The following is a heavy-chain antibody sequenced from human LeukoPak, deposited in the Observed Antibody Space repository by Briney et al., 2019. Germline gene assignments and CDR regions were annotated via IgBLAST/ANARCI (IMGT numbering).Heavy chain of an antibody. CDR1: GFTFSSYW. D-gene: IGHD3-10*01. CDR2: IKQDGSEK. J-gene: IGHJ5*02. V-gene: IGHV3-7*05. Sequence: GGSLRLSCAASGFTFSSYWMSWVRQAPGKGLEWVANIKQDGSEKYYVDSVKGRFSISRDNAKNSLYLQMNSLRAEDSAVYYCARDLYGSGSYGWFDPWGQGTLVTVSS. CDR3: ARDLYGSGSYGWFDP.